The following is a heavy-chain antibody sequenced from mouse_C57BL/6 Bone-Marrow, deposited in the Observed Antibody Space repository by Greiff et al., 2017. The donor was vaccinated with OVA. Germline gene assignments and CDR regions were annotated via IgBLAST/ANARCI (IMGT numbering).Heavy chain of an antibody. D-gene: IGHD3-2*02. J-gene: IGHJ1*03. CDR3: VRGDSDSSGNWAGWCFDV. CDR2: IRSKSSNYAT. V-gene: IGHV10-3*01. Sequence: EVQLVESGGGLVQPKGSLKLSCAASGFTFNTYAMHWVRQAPGKGLEWVARIRSKSSNYATYYADSVKDRFTISRDDSQSMLYLQMNNLKTEDTAMYYCVRGDSDSSGNWAGWCFDVWGTGTTVTVSS. CDR1: GFTFNTYA.